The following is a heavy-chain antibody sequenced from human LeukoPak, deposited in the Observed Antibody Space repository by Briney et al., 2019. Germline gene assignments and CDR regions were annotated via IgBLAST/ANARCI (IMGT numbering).Heavy chain of an antibody. J-gene: IGHJ4*02. V-gene: IGHV1-69*13. Sequence: ASVKVSCKASGGTFSSYAISWVRQAPGQGLEWMGGIIPIFGTANYAQKFQGRVTITADESTSTAYMELSSLRSEDTAVYYCARVVVRSYSSGWYYLDYWGQGTLVTVSS. CDR1: GGTFSSYA. CDR2: IIPIFGTA. CDR3: ARVVVRSYSSGWYYLDY. D-gene: IGHD6-19*01.